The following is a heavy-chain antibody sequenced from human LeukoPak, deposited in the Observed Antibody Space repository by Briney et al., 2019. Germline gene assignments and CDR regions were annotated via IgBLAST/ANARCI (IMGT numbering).Heavy chain of an antibody. Sequence: ASVKVSCKASGGTFSSYAISWVRQAPGQGLEWMGGIIPIFGTANYAQKFQGRVTITADESTSTAYMELSSLRSDDTAVYYCARTPRYCSGGSCYGGYWGQGTLVTVSS. J-gene: IGHJ4*02. CDR1: GGTFSSYA. CDR3: ARTPRYCSGGSCYGGY. V-gene: IGHV1-69*13. CDR2: IIPIFGTA. D-gene: IGHD2-15*01.